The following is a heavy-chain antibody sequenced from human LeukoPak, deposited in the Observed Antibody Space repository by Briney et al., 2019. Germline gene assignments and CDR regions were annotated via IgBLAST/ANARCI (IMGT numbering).Heavy chain of an antibody. D-gene: IGHD6-13*01. CDR2: INPNSGGT. Sequence: GASVKVSCKASGYTFTGYYMHWVRQAPGQGLEWMGWINPNSGGTNYAQKFQGWVTMTRDTSISTAYMELSRLRSDDTAVYYCARTEIAADYYGMDVWGQGTTVTVSS. CDR1: GYTFTGYY. V-gene: IGHV1-2*04. CDR3: ARTEIAADYYGMDV. J-gene: IGHJ6*02.